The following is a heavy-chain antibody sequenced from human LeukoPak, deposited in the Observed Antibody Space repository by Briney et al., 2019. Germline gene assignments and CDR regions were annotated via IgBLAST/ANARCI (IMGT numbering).Heavy chain of an antibody. D-gene: IGHD3-10*01. CDR1: GFSISSGLY. Sequence: SETLSLTLTVSGFSISSGLYRGLVRQPPGKGVEWIGSIYHSGSTYYNPSLKSRVTISVDTSKNQFSLKLSSVTAADTAVYYCARDRGGASMDVWGKGTTVTVSS. V-gene: IGHV4-38-2*02. J-gene: IGHJ6*03. CDR3: ARDRGGASMDV. CDR2: IYHSGST.